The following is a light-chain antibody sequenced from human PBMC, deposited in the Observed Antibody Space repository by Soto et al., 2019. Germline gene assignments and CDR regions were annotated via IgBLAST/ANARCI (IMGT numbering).Light chain of an antibody. Sequence: QSVLTQPASVSGSPGQSITISCTGSSSDIGGYDYVSWYQQHPGKAPKLIIYDVTNRPSGVSNRFPGSKSGNTASLTISGLQAEDESDYYCSSYTTISTLVIFGGGTKVTVL. CDR3: SSYTTISTLVI. V-gene: IGLV2-14*01. CDR1: SSDIGGYDY. J-gene: IGLJ2*01. CDR2: DVT.